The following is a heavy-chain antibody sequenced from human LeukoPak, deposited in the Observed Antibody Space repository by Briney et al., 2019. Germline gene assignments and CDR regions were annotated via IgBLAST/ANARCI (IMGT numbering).Heavy chain of an antibody. D-gene: IGHD5-12*01. CDR1: GFTFSTYS. V-gene: IGHV3-21*06. Sequence: GGPLRLSCAATGFTFSTYSMNWFRQTPARGLEWVSSINPQGTSTWNADSVKGRFSISRDNAKNSLYLQMNSLSAEDTGVYYCARDFTGESGYAGYWGQGSLVIVSS. CDR3: ARDFTGESGYAGY. CDR2: INPQGTST. J-gene: IGHJ4*02.